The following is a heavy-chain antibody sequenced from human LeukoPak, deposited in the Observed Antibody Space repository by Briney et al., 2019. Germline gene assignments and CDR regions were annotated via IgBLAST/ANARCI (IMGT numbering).Heavy chain of an antibody. CDR1: GGSISSSSYY. Sequence: SETLSLTCTVSGGSISSSSYYWGWIRQPPGKGLEWIGSIYYSGSTYYNPSLKSRVTISVDTSKNQFSLKLSSVTAADTAVYYCARTGSDGYYYYYGMDVWGQGTTVTVSS. CDR2: IYYSGST. CDR3: ARTGSDGYYYYYGMDV. J-gene: IGHJ6*02. D-gene: IGHD5-24*01. V-gene: IGHV4-39*07.